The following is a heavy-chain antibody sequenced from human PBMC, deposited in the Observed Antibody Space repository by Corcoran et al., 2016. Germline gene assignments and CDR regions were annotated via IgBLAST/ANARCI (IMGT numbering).Heavy chain of an antibody. D-gene: IGHD3-16*02. CDR1: GYTFTTYG. V-gene: IGHV1-18*01. CDR2: ISVYNGNT. CDR3: ARTSCRGPEY. J-gene: IGHJ4*02. Sequence: QVLLVQSGAEVKKPGASVKVSCKTSGYTFTTYGICWVRQAPGQGLDWMGWISVYNGNTNYAQNFQGRVTMTTDNYTNPAYMELRSLVYDDTAIYYCARTSCRGPEYWGQGTLVTVSS.